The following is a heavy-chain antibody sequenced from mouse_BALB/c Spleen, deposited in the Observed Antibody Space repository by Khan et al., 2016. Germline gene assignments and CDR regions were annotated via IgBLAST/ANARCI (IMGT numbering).Heavy chain of an antibody. CDR2: ISYSGST. CDR3: ARPWGFAY. Sequence: EVQLQESGPGLVKPSQSLSLTCTVTGYSITSDYAWNWIRQFPGNKLEWMGYISYSGSTSYKPSLTSRISITRDTSKNQFFLQLISVTTEDTATYDCARPWGFAYWGQGTLVTVSA. CDR1: GYSITSDYA. D-gene: IGHD4-1*01. J-gene: IGHJ3*01. V-gene: IGHV3-2*02.